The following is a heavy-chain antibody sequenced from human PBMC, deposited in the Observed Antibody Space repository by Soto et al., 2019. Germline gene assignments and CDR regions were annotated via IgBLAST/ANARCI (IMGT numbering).Heavy chain of an antibody. CDR3: ARASPDSGYDRIRNYYYYGMDV. Sequence: AVKVSCKASGGTFSSYAISWVRQAPGQGLEWMGGIIPIFGTANYAQKFQGRVTITADESTSTAYMELSSLRSEDTAVYYCARASPDSGYDRIRNYYYYGMDVWGQGTTVTVSS. J-gene: IGHJ6*02. D-gene: IGHD5-12*01. CDR1: GGTFSSYA. CDR2: IIPIFGTA. V-gene: IGHV1-69*13.